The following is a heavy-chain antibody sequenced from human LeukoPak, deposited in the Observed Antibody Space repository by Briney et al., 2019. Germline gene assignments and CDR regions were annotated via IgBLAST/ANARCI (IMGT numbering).Heavy chain of an antibody. D-gene: IGHD4-17*01. CDR3: ARVVATVTPV. CDR2: IKQDGSEK. J-gene: IGHJ4*02. V-gene: IGHV3-7*04. CDR1: GFTFGRYW. Sequence: GGSLRLSCAASGFTFGRYWMSWVRQAPGKGLEWEANIKQDGSEKYYVDSVKGRFTISRDNAKNSLYLQMNSLRAEDTAVYYCARVVATVTPVWGQGTLVTVSS.